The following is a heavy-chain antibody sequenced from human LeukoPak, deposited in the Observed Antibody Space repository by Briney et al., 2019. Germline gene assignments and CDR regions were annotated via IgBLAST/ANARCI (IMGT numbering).Heavy chain of an antibody. CDR1: GGTFSSYA. V-gene: IGHV1-69*04. Sequence: SVKVSCKASGGTFSSYAISWVRQASGQGLEWMGRIIPILGIANYAQKFQGRVTITADKSTSTAYMELSSLRSEDTAVYYCARSMVRGVIIQAPFDYWGQGTLVTVSS. D-gene: IGHD3-10*01. CDR2: IIPILGIA. CDR3: ARSMVRGVIIQAPFDY. J-gene: IGHJ4*02.